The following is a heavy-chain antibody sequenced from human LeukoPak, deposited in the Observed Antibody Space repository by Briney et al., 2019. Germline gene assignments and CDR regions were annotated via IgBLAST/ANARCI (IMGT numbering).Heavy chain of an antibody. D-gene: IGHD3-22*01. CDR1: GGSISSYY. CDR3: ARVSGCDSSGYEDY. Sequence: PSETLSLTCTVSGGSISSYYWSWIRQPPGKGLEWIGYIYYSGSTNYNPSLKSRVTISVDTSKNQFSLKLSSVTAADTAVYYCARVSGCDSSGYEDYWGQGTLVTVSS. J-gene: IGHJ4*02. CDR2: IYYSGST. V-gene: IGHV4-59*12.